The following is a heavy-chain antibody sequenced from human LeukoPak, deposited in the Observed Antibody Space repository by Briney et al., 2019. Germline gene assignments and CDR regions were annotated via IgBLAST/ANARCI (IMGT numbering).Heavy chain of an antibody. J-gene: IGHJ4*02. CDR2: ISYNGNT. Sequence: PSETLSLTCIVSGGSVSSSSYFWGWIRQPPGKRLEWIGSISYNGNTYYSPSLKSRVSMSVDTSKAQLYLNLTSVTATDTAVYYCARLKLDRRDYFFDYWGQGTLVTVSS. D-gene: IGHD1-1*01. V-gene: IGHV4-39*01. CDR3: ARLKLDRRDYFFDY. CDR1: GGSVSSSSYF.